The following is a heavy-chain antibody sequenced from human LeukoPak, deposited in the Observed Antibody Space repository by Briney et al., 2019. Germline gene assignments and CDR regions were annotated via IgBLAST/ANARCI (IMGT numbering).Heavy chain of an antibody. CDR2: IGIAGDT. J-gene: IGHJ6*02. CDR3: VREKYYYGPGLPHYGMDV. D-gene: IGHD3-10*01. CDR1: GFTFSAHD. Sequence: GGSLRLSCAASGFTFSAHDMHWVRQATGKGLEWVSAIGIAGDTYYPGSVKGRFTISRENAKDSLYLQMNSLRAGDTAVYYCVREKYYYGPGLPHYGMDVWGQGTTVTVSS. V-gene: IGHV3-13*01.